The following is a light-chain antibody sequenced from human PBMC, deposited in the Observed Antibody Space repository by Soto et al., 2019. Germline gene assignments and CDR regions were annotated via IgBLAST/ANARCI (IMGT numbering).Light chain of an antibody. CDR3: QKYDNAPLT. V-gene: IGKV1-27*01. J-gene: IGKJ4*01. Sequence: DIQMTQAPSSLSASVGDRVTITCRARQDISTYLAWYQQKPGKVPKLLISAAYTLQSGVPPRFSGSGSGTGFTLTISSLQPEDDATYYCQKYDNAPLTCGGGTKVEIK. CDR1: QDISTY. CDR2: AAY.